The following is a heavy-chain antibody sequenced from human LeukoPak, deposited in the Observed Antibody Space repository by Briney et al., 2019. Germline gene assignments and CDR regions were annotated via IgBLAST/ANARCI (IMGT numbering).Heavy chain of an antibody. Sequence: SETLSITCTVSGGSISSGGYYWSWIRQHPGKGLEWIGYIYYSGSTYYNPSLKSRVTISVDTSKNQFSLKLSSVTAADTAVYYCARDGCSGGSCYIDYWGQGTLVTVSS. D-gene: IGHD2-15*01. V-gene: IGHV4-31*03. CDR1: GGSISSGGYY. CDR2: IYYSGST. J-gene: IGHJ4*02. CDR3: ARDGCSGGSCYIDY.